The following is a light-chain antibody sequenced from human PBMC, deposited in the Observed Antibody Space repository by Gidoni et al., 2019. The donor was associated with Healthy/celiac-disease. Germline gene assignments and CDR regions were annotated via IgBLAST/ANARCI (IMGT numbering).Light chain of an antibody. Sequence: QSALTQPASVSGSPGQPITISCTGTSSDVGGYNYVSLYQQHPGKAPKLMIYDVSNRPSGVSNRFSGSKSGNTASLTISGLQAEDEADYYCSSYTSSSTRVFGGGTKLTVL. J-gene: IGLJ3*02. CDR1: SSDVGGYNY. V-gene: IGLV2-14*01. CDR3: SSYTSSSTRV. CDR2: DVS.